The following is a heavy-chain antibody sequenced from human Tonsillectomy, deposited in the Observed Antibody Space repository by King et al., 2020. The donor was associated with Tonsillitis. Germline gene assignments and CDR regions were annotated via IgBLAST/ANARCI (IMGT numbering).Heavy chain of an antibody. CDR3: GRYEGGVFDP. CDR2: IYDIEKT. CDR1: GGSISGGAYY. D-gene: IGHD2-15*01. J-gene: IGHJ5*02. Sequence: QLQESGPGLVKPSQTLSLTCTVSGGSISGGAYYWSWIRHPPGKGLEWIGVIYDIEKTYYHPSPNSRLTISVDTSKNQFSLHLSSVTAADTAVYYCGRYEGGVFDPWGQGTLVTVSS. V-gene: IGHV4-31*03.